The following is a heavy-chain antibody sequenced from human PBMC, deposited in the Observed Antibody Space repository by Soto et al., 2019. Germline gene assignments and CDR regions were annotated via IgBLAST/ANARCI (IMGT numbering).Heavy chain of an antibody. D-gene: IGHD3-10*01. CDR2: IKQDGSEK. CDR1: GFTFSSYW. V-gene: IGHV3-7*01. Sequence: PGGSLRLSCVASGFTFSSYWMSWVRQAPGKGLEWVANIKQDGSEKYYVDSVKGRFSISRDNAKNSLYLQMNSLRAEDTAVYYCARDYLLWFGEPLGPHWFDPWGQGTLVTVSS. J-gene: IGHJ5*02. CDR3: ARDYLLWFGEPLGPHWFDP.